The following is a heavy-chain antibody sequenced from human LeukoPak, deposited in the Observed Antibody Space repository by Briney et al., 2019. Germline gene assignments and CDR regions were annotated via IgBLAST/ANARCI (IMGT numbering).Heavy chain of an antibody. D-gene: IGHD2-2*01. CDR1: GFTVSSNY. V-gene: IGHV3-20*04. J-gene: IGHJ4*02. Sequence: GGSLRLSCAASGFTVSSNYMSWVRQAPGKGLEWVSGINWNGGSTGYADSVKGRFTISRDNAKNSLYLQMNSLRAEDTALYYCARDQLRHDYWGQGTPVTVSS. CDR2: INWNGGST. CDR3: ARDQLRHDY.